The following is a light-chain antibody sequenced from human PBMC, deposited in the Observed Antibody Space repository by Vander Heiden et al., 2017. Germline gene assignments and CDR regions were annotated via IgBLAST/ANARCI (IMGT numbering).Light chain of an antibody. J-gene: IGKJ3*01. CDR3: QQYKNFLT. CDR1: QDISNY. Sequence: DIQMTQSPSSLPASVGDRVTITCQASQDISNYLNWYQQKPGKAPKLLIYDASSLETGASSRFSGSGSGTDFTFTISSLQPEDIATYYCQQYKNFLTFGPGTKVDIK. CDR2: DAS. V-gene: IGKV1-33*01.